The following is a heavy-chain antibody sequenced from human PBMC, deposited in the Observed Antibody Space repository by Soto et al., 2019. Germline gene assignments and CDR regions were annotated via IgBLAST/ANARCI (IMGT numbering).Heavy chain of an antibody. D-gene: IGHD6-13*01. J-gene: IGHJ6*02. CDR3: ASLDSSSWYGTVYGMDV. CDR1: GFTFSSYA. CDR2: ISYDGSNK. V-gene: IGHV3-30-3*01. Sequence: GGSLRLSCAASGFTFSSYAMHWVRQAPGKGLEWVAVISYDGSNKYYADSVKGRFTISRDNSKNTLYLQMNSLRAEDTAVYYCASLDSSSWYGTVYGMDVWGQGTTVTV.